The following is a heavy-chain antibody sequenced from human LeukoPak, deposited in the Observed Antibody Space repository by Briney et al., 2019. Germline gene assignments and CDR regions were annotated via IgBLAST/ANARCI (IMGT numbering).Heavy chain of an antibody. CDR3: ARASGSNSYTIDY. J-gene: IGHJ4*02. D-gene: IGHD6-6*01. CDR1: GYTFTNYY. Sequence: ASVKVSCKASGYTFTNYYMHWVRQAPGQGLEWMGIINPSGGSTGYALKFQGRVTMTRDTSTSTVYMELSSLRSEDTAVYYCARASGSNSYTIDYWGQGTLVTVSS. CDR2: INPSGGST. V-gene: IGHV1-46*01.